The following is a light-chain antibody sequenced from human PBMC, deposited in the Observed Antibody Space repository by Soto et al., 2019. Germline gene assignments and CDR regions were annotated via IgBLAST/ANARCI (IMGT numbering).Light chain of an antibody. CDR3: QQYFTSPLT. V-gene: IGKV3-20*01. J-gene: IGKJ4*01. Sequence: EVVLTQAAGTLSLSQGERATLSCRASQSVSSNYLAWYQQKPGQAPRLLIYGVSSRATAIPDRFSGSGSGTDFSLTISRLEPEDFAVYYCQQYFTSPLTFGGGTKVDI. CDR1: QSVSSNY. CDR2: GVS.